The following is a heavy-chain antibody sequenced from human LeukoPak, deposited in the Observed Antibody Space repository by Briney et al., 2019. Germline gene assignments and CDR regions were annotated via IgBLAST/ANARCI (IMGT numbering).Heavy chain of an antibody. V-gene: IGHV3-23*01. Sequence: QTGGSLRLSCAASGFTFSSYAMSWVRQAPGKGLEWVSAISGSGGSTYYADSVKGRFTISRDNSKNTLYLQMNSLRAEDTAVYYCAKDRGSGSHFDYWGQGTLVTVSS. CDR3: AKDRGSGSHFDY. D-gene: IGHD1-26*01. J-gene: IGHJ4*02. CDR2: ISGSGGST. CDR1: GFTFSSYA.